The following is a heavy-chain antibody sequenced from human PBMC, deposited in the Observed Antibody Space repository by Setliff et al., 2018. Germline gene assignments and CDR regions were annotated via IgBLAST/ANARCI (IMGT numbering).Heavy chain of an antibody. D-gene: IGHD5-12*01. Sequence: GGSLRLSCAAPELIFSHTWMNWVRQAPGKGLEWVGRIKGQTDGGTTDYAAPVKGRFSISRDDSKNTVYLQMNSLKTEDTAVYYCTTDSWQWGQGTLVTVSS. CDR1: ELIFSHTW. CDR3: TTDSWQ. J-gene: IGHJ4*02. CDR2: IKGQTDGGTT. V-gene: IGHV3-15*01.